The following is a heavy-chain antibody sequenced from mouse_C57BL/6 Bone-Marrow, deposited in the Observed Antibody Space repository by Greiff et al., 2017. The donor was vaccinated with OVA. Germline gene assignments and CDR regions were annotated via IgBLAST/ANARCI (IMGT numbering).Heavy chain of an antibody. CDR3: ARSGLLRYYYAMDY. CDR1: GYTFTDYY. CDR2: INPYNGGT. Sequence: VQLKQSGPVLVKPGASVKMSCKASGYTFTDYYMNWVKQSHGKSLEWIGVINPYNGGTSYNQKFKGKATLTVDKSSSTAYMELNSLTSEDSAVYYCARSGLLRYYYAMDYWGQGTSVTVSS. D-gene: IGHD1-1*01. V-gene: IGHV1-19*01. J-gene: IGHJ4*01.